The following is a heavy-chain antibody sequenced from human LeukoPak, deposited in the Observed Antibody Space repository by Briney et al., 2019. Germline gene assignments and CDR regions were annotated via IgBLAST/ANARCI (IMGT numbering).Heavy chain of an antibody. CDR1: GGSFSGYY. V-gene: IGHV4-34*01. CDR3: ARGGGGPTPFWFDP. CDR2: IKHSGST. J-gene: IGHJ5*02. D-gene: IGHD3-16*01. Sequence: SETLSLTCAVYGGSFSGYYWSWIRQPPGKGLEWIGEIKHSGSTNYNPSLKGRVTISVDTSKNQFSLKLSSVTAADTAVYYCARGGGGPTPFWFDPWGQGTLVTVSS.